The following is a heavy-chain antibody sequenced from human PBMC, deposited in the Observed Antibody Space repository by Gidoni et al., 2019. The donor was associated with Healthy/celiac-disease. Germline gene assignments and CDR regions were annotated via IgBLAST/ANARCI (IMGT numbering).Heavy chain of an antibody. V-gene: IGHV3-33*01. Sequence: QVQLVESGGGVVQPGRSLRLSCAASVFTFSSSAMHLVRQAPGKGLEWVAVIWYDGSNKYYADSVKGRFTISRDNSKNTLYLQMNSLRAEDTAVYYCARGPIGYCSSTCDYGMDVWGQGTTVTVSS. CDR1: VFTFSSSA. D-gene: IGHD2-2*01. J-gene: IGHJ6*02. CDR3: ARGPIGYCSSTCDYGMDV. CDR2: IWYDGSNK.